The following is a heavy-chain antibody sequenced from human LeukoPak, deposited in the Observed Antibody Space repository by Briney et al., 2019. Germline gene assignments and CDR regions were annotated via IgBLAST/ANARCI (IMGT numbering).Heavy chain of an antibody. V-gene: IGHV3-48*01. CDR3: ARDGYNWGFGY. Sequence: GGSLRLSCAASGFTFSSYSMNWVRQAPGKGLEWVSYISSSSTIYYADSVKGRFTISRDNAKNSLYLQMNSLRAEDTAVYYCARDGYNWGFGYWGQGTLVTVSS. J-gene: IGHJ4*02. D-gene: IGHD1-1*01. CDR2: ISSSSTI. CDR1: GFTFSSYS.